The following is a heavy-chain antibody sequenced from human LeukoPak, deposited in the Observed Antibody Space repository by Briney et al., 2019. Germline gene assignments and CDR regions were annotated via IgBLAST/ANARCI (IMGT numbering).Heavy chain of an antibody. J-gene: IGHJ4*02. D-gene: IGHD2-8*01. Sequence: GGSLRLSCAASGFIFSKYAMSWVRQVPGKGLEWVSTLSESGATSSYADSVQGRFIISRDNSNNTLYLQMNSLRAEDTALYYCAKDRIVLTVYAFDSWGQGTLVTVSS. CDR2: LSESGATS. V-gene: IGHV3-23*01. CDR3: AKDRIVLTVYAFDS. CDR1: GFIFSKYA.